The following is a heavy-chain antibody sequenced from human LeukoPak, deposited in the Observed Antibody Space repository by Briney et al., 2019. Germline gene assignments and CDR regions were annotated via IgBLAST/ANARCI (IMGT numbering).Heavy chain of an antibody. V-gene: IGHV3-30-3*01. J-gene: IGHJ4*02. CDR2: ISYDGSNK. CDR1: GFTFSSYA. Sequence: GGSLRLSCAASGFTFSSYAMHWARQAPGKGLEWVAVISYDGSNKYYADSVKGRFTISRDNSKNTLYLQMNSLRAEDTAVYYCARDPEDSSGWPYFDYWGQGTLVTVSS. CDR3: ARDPEDSSGWPYFDY. D-gene: IGHD6-19*01.